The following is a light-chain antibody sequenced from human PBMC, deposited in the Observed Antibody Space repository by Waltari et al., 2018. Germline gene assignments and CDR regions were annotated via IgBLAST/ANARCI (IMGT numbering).Light chain of an antibody. V-gene: IGLV2-8*01. Sequence: QPPSASGSPGQSVTISCTGTNSDVGGYNSVSWYQQHPGKAPKLIIYEVTKRPSGVPDRFSGSKSGNTASLTVSGLQAEDEAAYYCSSYAGSNNLVFGGGTKLTVL. J-gene: IGLJ2*01. CDR3: SSYAGSNNLV. CDR1: NSDVGGYNS. CDR2: EVT.